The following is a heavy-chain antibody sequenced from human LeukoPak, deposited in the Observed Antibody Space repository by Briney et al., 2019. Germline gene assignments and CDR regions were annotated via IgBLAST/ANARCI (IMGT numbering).Heavy chain of an antibody. D-gene: IGHD6-25*01. CDR3: ARLHFARAEEFDP. CDR2: MYYTGTT. CDR1: GDSLTGNY. Sequence: SETLSLTCSVSGDSLTGNYWSWVRPTPGKRLGCIGYMYYTGTTDYNPSLKSRGTISLDTSRNQFSLSLSSVTAADTAIYYCARLHFARAEEFDPWGQGILVTVSS. V-gene: IGHV4-59*08. J-gene: IGHJ5*02.